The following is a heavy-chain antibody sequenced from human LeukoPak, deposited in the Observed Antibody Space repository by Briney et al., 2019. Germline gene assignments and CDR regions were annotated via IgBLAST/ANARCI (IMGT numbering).Heavy chain of an antibody. CDR1: GFTFSSYG. CDR2: IWYDGSNK. V-gene: IGHV3-33*01. Sequence: GGSLRLSCAASGFTFSSYGMHWVRQAPGKGLEWVAVIWYDGSNKYYADSVKGRFAISRDNSKNTLYLQMNSLRAEDTAVYYCAGAPPYYDNNRGGFDYWGQGTLVTVSS. CDR3: AGAPPYYDNNRGGFDY. D-gene: IGHD3-9*01. J-gene: IGHJ4*02.